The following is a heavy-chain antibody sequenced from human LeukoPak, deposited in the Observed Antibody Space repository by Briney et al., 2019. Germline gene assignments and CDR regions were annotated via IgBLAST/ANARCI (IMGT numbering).Heavy chain of an antibody. Sequence: PSETLSLTCTVSGGSISSYYWGWIRQPPGKGLEWIGYIYYSGSTNYNPSLKSRVTISVDTSKNQFSLKLSSVTAADTAVYYCARSYSYGYRMFDYWGQGTLVTVSS. D-gene: IGHD5-18*01. CDR3: ARSYSYGYRMFDY. V-gene: IGHV4-59*08. J-gene: IGHJ4*02. CDR2: IYYSGST. CDR1: GGSISSYY.